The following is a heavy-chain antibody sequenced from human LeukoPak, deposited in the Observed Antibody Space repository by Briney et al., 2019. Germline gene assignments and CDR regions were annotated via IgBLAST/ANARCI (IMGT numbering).Heavy chain of an antibody. D-gene: IGHD4-11*01. V-gene: IGHV3-74*01. Sequence: GGSLRLSCAASGFTFSSYWMHWVRQAPGKGLVWVSRIDSDGSSTSYADSVKGRFTISRDNAKNTLYLQMNSLRAEDTAVYYCASLYGNYNGFDPWGQGTMVTVAS. CDR1: GFTFSSYW. CDR2: IDSDGSST. CDR3: ASLYGNYNGFDP. J-gene: IGHJ5*02.